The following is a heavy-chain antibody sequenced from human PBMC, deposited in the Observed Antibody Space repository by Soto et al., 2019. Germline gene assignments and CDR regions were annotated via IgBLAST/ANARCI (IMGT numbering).Heavy chain of an antibody. CDR3: ARRQWLGLFDY. CDR1: GGSISSYY. V-gene: IGHV4-59*08. J-gene: IGHJ4*02. Sequence: QVQLQESGPGLVKPSETLSLTCTVSGGSISSYYWSWIRQPPGKGLEGIGYIYYSGSTNYNPSLKSRVTISVDTSKNQFSLKLSSVTAADTAVYYCARRQWLGLFDYWGQGTLVTVSS. CDR2: IYYSGST. D-gene: IGHD6-19*01.